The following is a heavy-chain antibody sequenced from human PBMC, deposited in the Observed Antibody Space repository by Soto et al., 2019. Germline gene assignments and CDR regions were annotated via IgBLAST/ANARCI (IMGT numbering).Heavy chain of an antibody. CDR1: GYTFTGYG. CDR2: ISGYNSNT. V-gene: IGHV1-18*01. CDR3: ARPIAVAGYYFDY. Sequence: ASVKVSCKASGYTFTGYGISWVRQAPGQGLEWMGWISGYNSNTNYAQKLQGRVTMTTDTSTSTAYMELRSLSSDDTAVYYCARPIAVAGYYFDYWGQGTLVTVSS. D-gene: IGHD6-19*01. J-gene: IGHJ4*02.